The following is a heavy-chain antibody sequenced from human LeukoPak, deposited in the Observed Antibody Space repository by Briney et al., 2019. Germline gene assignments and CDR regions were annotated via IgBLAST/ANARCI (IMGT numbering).Heavy chain of an antibody. CDR1: GFTFSSYW. CDR2: IYHSGRT. Sequence: GSLRLSCAASGFTFSSYWMSWVRKPPGKGLEWIGEIYHSGRTNYNPSLKSRVTIAVDKSKNQFSLKLTSVTAADTAVYYCARDPGGEYKDDALDIWGQGTMVTVSS. J-gene: IGHJ3*02. V-gene: IGHV4-4*02. D-gene: IGHD2/OR15-2a*01. CDR3: ARDPGGEYKDDALDI.